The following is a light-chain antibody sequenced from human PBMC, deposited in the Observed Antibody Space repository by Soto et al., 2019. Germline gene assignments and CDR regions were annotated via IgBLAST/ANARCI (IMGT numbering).Light chain of an antibody. Sequence: DIQMTQSPSSLSASVGDRVTITCRASQDISNYLAWFQQKPGKAPKSLIYAASNLQTGVPSKFSGSGSGTDFTLTINSLQPEDFATYDCQQYHNYPPSFGQGTKVEIK. V-gene: IGKV1-16*02. J-gene: IGKJ1*01. CDR3: QQYHNYPPS. CDR1: QDISNY. CDR2: AAS.